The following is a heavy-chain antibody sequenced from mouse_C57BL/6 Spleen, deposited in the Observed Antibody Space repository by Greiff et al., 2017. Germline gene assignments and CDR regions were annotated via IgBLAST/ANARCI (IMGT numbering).Heavy chain of an antibody. D-gene: IGHD3-2*02. CDR3: ARGTAQAYYFDY. V-gene: IGHV1-54*01. CDR1: GYAFTNYL. J-gene: IGHJ2*01. Sequence: VMLVESGAELVRPGTSVKVSCKASGYAFTNYLIEWVKQRPGQGLEWIGVINPGSGGTNYNEKFKGKATLTADKSSSTAYMRLSSLTSEDSAVYFCARGTAQAYYFDYWGQGTTLTVSS. CDR2: INPGSGGT.